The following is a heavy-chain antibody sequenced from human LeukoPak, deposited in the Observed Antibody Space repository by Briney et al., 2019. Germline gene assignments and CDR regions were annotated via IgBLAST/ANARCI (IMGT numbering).Heavy chain of an antibody. Sequence: GGSLRLSCAASGFTFSNYDMHWVRQATGKALEWVSAIDTAGGTYYPGSVKGRFTISRENSKNSLYLQMDTLRAEDTAVYFCVRELMGPGRYYYMDAWGKETTVTVSS. CDR2: IDTAGGT. D-gene: IGHD2-8*01. J-gene: IGHJ6*03. CDR3: VRELMGPGRYYYMDA. V-gene: IGHV3-13*01. CDR1: GFTFSNYD.